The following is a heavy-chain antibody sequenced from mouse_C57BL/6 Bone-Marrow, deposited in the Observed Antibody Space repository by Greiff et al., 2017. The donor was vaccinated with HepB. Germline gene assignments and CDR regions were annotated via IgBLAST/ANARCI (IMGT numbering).Heavy chain of an antibody. CDR3: ARDGLLLRYWYFDV. Sequence: ESGPGLVKPSQSLSLTCSVTGYSITSGYYWNWIRQFPGNKLEWMGYISYDGSNNYNPSLKNRISSTRDTSNNQFFLKLNSVTTEDTATYYCARDGLLLRYWYFDVWGTGTTVTVSS. CDR2: ISYDGSN. D-gene: IGHD1-1*01. J-gene: IGHJ1*03. V-gene: IGHV3-6*01. CDR1: GYSITSGYY.